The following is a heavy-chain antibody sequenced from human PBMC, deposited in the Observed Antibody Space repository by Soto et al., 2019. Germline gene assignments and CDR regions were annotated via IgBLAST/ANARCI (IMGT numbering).Heavy chain of an antibody. J-gene: IGHJ4*02. CDR1: GGSISSSNW. D-gene: IGHD5-12*01. V-gene: IGHV4-4*02. CDR3: ARGDSGYDPLDY. Sequence: QVQLQESGPGLVKPSGTLSLTCAVSGGSISSSNWWSWVRQPPGKGLEWIGEIYHSGSTNYNPSLKRRVTIPVDTSKHQFSLKLSSVTAADTAVYYCARGDSGYDPLDYWGQGTLVTVSS. CDR2: IYHSGST.